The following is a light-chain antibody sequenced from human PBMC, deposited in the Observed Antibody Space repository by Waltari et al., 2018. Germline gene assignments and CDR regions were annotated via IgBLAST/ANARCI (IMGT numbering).Light chain of an antibody. CDR2: GVT. CDR1: SSDIGAYHL. CDR3: CSYADGTTSV. Sequence: QSALTQPASVSGSPGQSITISCTGTSSDIGAYHLVSWYQQHPGKAPKVIIYGVTERPSGVSDRFSGSKSANTASLTISGLQAEDEADYYCCSYADGTTSVFGGGTKVTVL. J-gene: IGLJ3*02. V-gene: IGLV2-23*02.